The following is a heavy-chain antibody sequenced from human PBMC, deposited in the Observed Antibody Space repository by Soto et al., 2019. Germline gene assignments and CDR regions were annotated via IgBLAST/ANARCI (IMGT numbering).Heavy chain of an antibody. V-gene: IGHV1-18*01. CDR3: ARGGRTGDYYYYYGMDV. Sequence: QVQLVQSGAEVKKPGASVKVSCKASGYTFTSYGISWVRQAPGQGLEWMGWISAYNGNTNYAEKLQGRVTMTTDTATSTAYMELRSLRSDDTAVYYCARGGRTGDYYYYYGMDVWGQGTTVTVSS. J-gene: IGHJ6*02. D-gene: IGHD3-10*01. CDR1: GYTFTSYG. CDR2: ISAYNGNT.